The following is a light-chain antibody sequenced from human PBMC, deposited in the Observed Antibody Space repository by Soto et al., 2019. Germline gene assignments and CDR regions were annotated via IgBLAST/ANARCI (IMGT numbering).Light chain of an antibody. V-gene: IGKV3-15*01. CDR2: GAS. Sequence: EIMMTQSPATLSVSPGERATLSCRASQSVNSNLAWYQQKPGQTPRLLIYGASTRAIGTPAGFSGSGSGTEFTLTISSLQSEDFAVYYCQQYNDWPRTFGQGTKVDIK. CDR1: QSVNSN. J-gene: IGKJ1*01. CDR3: QQYNDWPRT.